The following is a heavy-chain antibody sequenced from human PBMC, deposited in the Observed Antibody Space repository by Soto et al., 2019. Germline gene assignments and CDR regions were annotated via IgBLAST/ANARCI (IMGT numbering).Heavy chain of an antibody. CDR3: ARGRTSSPTPGDY. CDR1: GGSISSYY. CDR2: IYYSGIT. V-gene: IGHV4-59*12. D-gene: IGHD2-2*01. Sequence: PSETLSLTCTVSGGSISSYYWSWIRQPPGKGLEWIGYIYYSGITNYNPSLKSRVTISVDTSKNQFSLKLSSVTAADTAVYYCARGRTSSPTPGDYWGQGTLVTVSS. J-gene: IGHJ4*02.